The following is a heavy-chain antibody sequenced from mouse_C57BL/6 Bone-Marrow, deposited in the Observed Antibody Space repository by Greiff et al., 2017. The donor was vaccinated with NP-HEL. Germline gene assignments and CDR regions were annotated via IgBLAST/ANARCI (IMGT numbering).Heavy chain of an antibody. CDR2: IHPNSGST. V-gene: IGHV1-64*01. J-gene: IGHJ2*01. D-gene: IGHD4-1*01. CDR1: GYTFTSYW. CDR3: ARVEEELGDY. Sequence: QVQLKQPGAELVKPGASVKLSCKASGYTFTSYWMHWVKQRPGQGLEWIGMIHPNSGSTNYNEKFKSKATLTVDKSSSTAYMQLSSLTSEDSAVYYCARVEEELGDYWGQGTTLTVSS.